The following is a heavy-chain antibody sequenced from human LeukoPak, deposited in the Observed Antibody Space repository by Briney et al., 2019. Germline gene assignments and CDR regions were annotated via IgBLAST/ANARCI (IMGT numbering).Heavy chain of an antibody. V-gene: IGHV3-23*01. CDR3: AKKGARRIAAAENWFDP. CDR2: ISGSGGST. J-gene: IGHJ5*02. D-gene: IGHD6-13*01. Sequence: TGRSLRLSCAASGFTFSSYAMSWVRQAPGKGLEWVSAISGSGGSTYYADSVKGRFTISRDNSKNTLYLQMNSLRAEDTAVYYCAKKGARRIAAAENWFDPWGQGTLVTVSS. CDR1: GFTFSSYA.